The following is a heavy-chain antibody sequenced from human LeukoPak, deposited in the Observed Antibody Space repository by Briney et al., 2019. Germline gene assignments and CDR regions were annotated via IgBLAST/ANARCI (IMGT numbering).Heavy chain of an antibody. V-gene: IGHV3-30*18. Sequence: GGSLRLSCAASGFTFSSYGMHWVRQAPGKGLEWVAVISYDGSNKYYADSVKGRVTISRDNSKNTLYLQMNSLRAEDTAVYYCAKDRTVTTGLYYFDYWGQGTLVTVSP. CDR3: AKDRTVTTGLYYFDY. D-gene: IGHD4-17*01. CDR2: ISYDGSNK. CDR1: GFTFSSYG. J-gene: IGHJ4*02.